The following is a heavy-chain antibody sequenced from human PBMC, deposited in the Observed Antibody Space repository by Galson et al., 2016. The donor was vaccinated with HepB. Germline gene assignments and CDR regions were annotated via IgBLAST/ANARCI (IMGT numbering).Heavy chain of an antibody. Sequence: QSGAEVKNPGASVKVSCRASGYTFTSYGITWMRQAPGQGLEWMGGISGYSGNTKLAQKVQGRVTMTTDTSTSTAYMELRSLRSDDTAVYYCARGVAGDPPPNFDYWGQGTLVTVSS. CDR3: ARGVAGDPPPNFDY. D-gene: IGHD2-15*01. V-gene: IGHV1-18*01. CDR2: ISGYSGNT. CDR1: GYTFTSYG. J-gene: IGHJ4*02.